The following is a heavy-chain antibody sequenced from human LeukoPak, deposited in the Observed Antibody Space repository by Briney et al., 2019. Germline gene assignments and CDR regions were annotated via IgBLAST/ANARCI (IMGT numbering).Heavy chain of an antibody. D-gene: IGHD3-22*01. J-gene: IGHJ4*02. Sequence: ASVKVSCKASGYTFPSYFMHWVRQAPGQGLEWMGIINPTGGSTTYAQKFQGRVTMTEDTSTDTAYMELSSLRSEDTAVYYCATEEVYYDSSGYRDYYFDYWGQGTLVTVSS. CDR3: ATEEVYYDSSGYRDYYFDY. CDR2: INPTGGST. CDR1: GYTFPSYF. V-gene: IGHV1-46*01.